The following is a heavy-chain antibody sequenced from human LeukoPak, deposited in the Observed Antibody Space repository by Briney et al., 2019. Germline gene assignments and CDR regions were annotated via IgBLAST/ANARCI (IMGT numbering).Heavy chain of an antibody. Sequence: ASVKVSCKASGGTFSSYAISWVRQAPGQGPEWIGGIIPISGIAKYAQKLQGRVTISADMSTGTAYMELSSLSSEDTAVYYCAGSYNTYYAQDYWGQGALVTVSS. V-gene: IGHV1-69*10. D-gene: IGHD1-14*01. CDR1: GGTFSSYA. CDR2: IIPISGIA. CDR3: AGSYNTYYAQDY. J-gene: IGHJ4*02.